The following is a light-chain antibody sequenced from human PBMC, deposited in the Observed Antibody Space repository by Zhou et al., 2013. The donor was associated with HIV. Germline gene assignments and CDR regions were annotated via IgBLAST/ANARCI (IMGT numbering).Light chain of an antibody. Sequence: EVVMTQSPSTLSVSPGERVTLSCRASQSVFSNLAWYQQKIGQAPRLLIYGASSRATGIPDRFSGSGSGTDFTLTISRLEPEDFAVYYCQQYNSWMFSFGQGTTLDIK. J-gene: IGKJ2*03. CDR1: QSVFSN. CDR3: QQYNSWMFS. CDR2: GAS. V-gene: IGKV3D-15*01.